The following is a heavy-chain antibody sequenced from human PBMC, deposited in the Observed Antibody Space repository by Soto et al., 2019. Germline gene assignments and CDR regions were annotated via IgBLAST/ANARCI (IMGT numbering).Heavy chain of an antibody. D-gene: IGHD2-21*02. J-gene: IGHJ5*02. CDR3: ARELVAYCGGDCLHNWFDP. V-gene: IGHV3-33*01. Sequence: QVQLVESGGGVVQPGRSLRLSCAASGFTFSSYGMHWVRQAPGKGLEWVAVIWYDGSNKYYADSVKGRFTISRDNSKNTLYLQMNSLRAEDTAVYYCARELVAYCGGDCLHNWFDPWGQGTLVTVSS. CDR1: GFTFSSYG. CDR2: IWYDGSNK.